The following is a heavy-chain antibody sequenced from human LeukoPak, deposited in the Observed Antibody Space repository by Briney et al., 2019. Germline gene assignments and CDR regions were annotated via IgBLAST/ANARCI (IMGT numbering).Heavy chain of an antibody. J-gene: IGHJ2*01. Sequence: GGSLRLSCAASGFTFSSYSMNWVRQAPGKGLEWVSSISWNSGNMYYVDSVKGRFTISRDNAKNSLPLQMNSLKPEDTALYYCAKGPGLGAGKRYLDLWGRGTLVIVSS. CDR3: AKGPGLGAGKRYLDL. V-gene: IGHV3-9*01. CDR2: ISWNSGNM. D-gene: IGHD6-13*01. CDR1: GFTFSSYS.